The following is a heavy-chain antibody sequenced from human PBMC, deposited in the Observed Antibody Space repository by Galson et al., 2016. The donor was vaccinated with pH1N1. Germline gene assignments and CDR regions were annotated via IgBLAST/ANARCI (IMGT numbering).Heavy chain of an antibody. D-gene: IGHD3-22*01. Sequence: IHWMRQAPGHGLAWMGRINPNNGGTHYAQNFQGRVTMTRDTSISTAYMELNSLRSDGTAVYYCARVNTYDSSGYYPFDYWGQGTQVTVSS. CDR2: INPNNGGT. V-gene: IGHV1-2*06. J-gene: IGHJ4*02. CDR3: ARVNTYDSSGYYPFDY.